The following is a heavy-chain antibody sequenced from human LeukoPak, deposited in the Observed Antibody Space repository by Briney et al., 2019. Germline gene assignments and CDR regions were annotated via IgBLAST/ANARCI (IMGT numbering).Heavy chain of an antibody. CDR2: IYYSGST. CDR3: ARSWRSGWYVDY. V-gene: IGHV4-39*07. J-gene: IGHJ4*02. Sequence: QPGRSLRLSCAASGFTFSSYAMHWVRQPPGKGLEWIGSIYYSGSTYYNPSLKSRVTISVDTSKNQFSLKLSSVTAADTAVYYCARSWRSGWYVDYWGQGTLVTVSS. CDR1: GFTFSSYA. D-gene: IGHD6-19*01.